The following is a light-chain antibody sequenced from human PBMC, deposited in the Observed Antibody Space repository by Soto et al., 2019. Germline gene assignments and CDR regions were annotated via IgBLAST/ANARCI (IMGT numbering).Light chain of an antibody. V-gene: IGLV2-14*03. CDR3: TSWTTSTTLI. CDR2: DVN. CDR1: SSDIGAYNF. Sequence: QSALTQPASVSGSPGQSITISCTGTSSDIGAYNFVSWYQQHPGKAPKLMLYDVNIRPSGVSNGVSGSKSGNTASLTISGPQDEDEADYHCTSWTTSTTLIFGGGTKLTVL. J-gene: IGLJ2*01.